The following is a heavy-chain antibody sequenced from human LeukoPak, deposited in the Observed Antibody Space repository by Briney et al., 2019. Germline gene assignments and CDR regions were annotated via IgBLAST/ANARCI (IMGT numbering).Heavy chain of an antibody. CDR1: GFTFSSYS. Sequence: GSLRLSCAASGFTFSSYSMDWVRQAPGKGLEWGSSISSSSYIYYADSVKGRFTISRDNAKNSLYLQMNSLRAEDTAVYYCARDLTLADGRNDYWGQGTLVTVSS. D-gene: IGHD3-3*02. CDR3: ARDLTLADGRNDY. J-gene: IGHJ4*02. V-gene: IGHV3-21*01. CDR2: ISSSSYI.